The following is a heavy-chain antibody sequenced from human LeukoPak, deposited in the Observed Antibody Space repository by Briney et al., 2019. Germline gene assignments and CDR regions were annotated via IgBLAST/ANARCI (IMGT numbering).Heavy chain of an antibody. Sequence: ASVKVSCKASGYTFTGYYMHWVRQAPGKGLEWMGGFDPEDGETIYAQKFQGRVTMTEDTSTDTAYMELSSLRSEDTAVYYCATVTPGGDFDYWGQGTLVTVSS. V-gene: IGHV1-24*01. CDR1: GYTFTGYY. CDR3: ATVTPGGDFDY. CDR2: FDPEDGET. J-gene: IGHJ4*02. D-gene: IGHD3-10*01.